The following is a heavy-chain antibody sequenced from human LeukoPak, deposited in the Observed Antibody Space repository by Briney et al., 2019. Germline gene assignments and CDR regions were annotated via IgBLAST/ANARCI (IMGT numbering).Heavy chain of an antibody. CDR2: VYYSGST. CDR1: GGSISSSSYY. D-gene: IGHD3-22*01. J-gene: IGHJ3*02. V-gene: IGHV4-39*01. CDR3: ARHDSSGPYNAFDI. Sequence: PSETLSLTCTVSGGSISSSSYYWGWIRQPPGKGLEWIGSVYYSGSTYYNPSLQSRVTISVDTSKNQFSLKLSSVTAADTAVYYCARHDSSGPYNAFDIWGQGTMVTVSS.